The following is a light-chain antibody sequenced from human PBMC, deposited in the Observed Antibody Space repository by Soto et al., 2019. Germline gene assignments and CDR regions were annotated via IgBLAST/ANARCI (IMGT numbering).Light chain of an antibody. V-gene: IGKV3D-15*01. Sequence: EIVMTPSPATLSVSPGERAPLSCRASQSVGSDLAWYQQKPGQAHRLVIYDIVTRATGVPNRISGSGSGTEFTLISSSLQTEDFAVYYCQQYHRWPLTFGGGTNVEI. CDR1: QSVGSD. CDR3: QQYHRWPLT. CDR2: DIV. J-gene: IGKJ4*01.